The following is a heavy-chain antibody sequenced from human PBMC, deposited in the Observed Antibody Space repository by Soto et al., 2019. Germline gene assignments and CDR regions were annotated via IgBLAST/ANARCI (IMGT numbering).Heavy chain of an antibody. CDR3: ARDRGSGWDHFDY. J-gene: IGHJ4*02. CDR2: INSDGSST. CDR1: GFTFSTHW. D-gene: IGHD6-19*01. Sequence: PGGSLRLSCAASGFTFSTHWMHWVRQAPGKGLVWVSHINSDGSSTSYADSVKGRFTISRDNAKNTLYLQMNSLRAEGTAVYYCARDRGSGWDHFDYWGQGTLVTVSS. V-gene: IGHV3-74*01.